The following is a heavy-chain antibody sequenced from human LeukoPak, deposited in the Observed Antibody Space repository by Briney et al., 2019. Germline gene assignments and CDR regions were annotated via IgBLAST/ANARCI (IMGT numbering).Heavy chain of an antibody. V-gene: IGHV1-18*01. CDR1: GYTFTTYG. Sequence: ASVKVSCKASGYTFTTYGISWVRQAPGQGLEWMGWISANNGHTNYAQKVQGRVTMTTDTSTNTAYMELRSLRSDDTAVYYCARDGDYDILTGYYDYWGQGTLVTVSS. J-gene: IGHJ4*02. D-gene: IGHD3-9*01. CDR3: ARDGDYDILTGYYDY. CDR2: ISANNGHT.